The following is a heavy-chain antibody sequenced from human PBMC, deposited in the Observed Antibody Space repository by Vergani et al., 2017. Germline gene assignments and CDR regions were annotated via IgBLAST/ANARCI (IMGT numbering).Heavy chain of an antibody. CDR2: IYSGGST. J-gene: IGHJ6*02. D-gene: IGHD6-13*01. V-gene: IGHV3-66*02. CDR1: GFTVSSNY. CDR3: ASERYSSSWYGGGDYYYGMDV. Sequence: EVQLVASGGGLVQPGGSLRLSCAASGFTVSSNYMSWVRQAPGKGLEWVSVIYSGGSTYYADSVKGRFTISRDNSKNTLYLQMNSLRAEDTAVYYCASERYSSSWYGGGDYYYGMDVWGQGTTVTVSS.